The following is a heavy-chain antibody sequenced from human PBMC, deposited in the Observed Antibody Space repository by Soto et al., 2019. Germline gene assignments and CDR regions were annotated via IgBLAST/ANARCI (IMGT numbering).Heavy chain of an antibody. Sequence: GSLRLSCAASGFTFSSYSMNWVRQAPGKGLEWVSSISSSSSYIYYADSVKGRLTISRDNAKNSLYLQMNSLRAEDTAVYYCAGPVGIAVAGTVLAYWGQGTLVTVSS. J-gene: IGHJ4*02. CDR1: GFTFSSYS. CDR2: ISSSSSYI. V-gene: IGHV3-21*01. CDR3: AGPVGIAVAGTVLAY. D-gene: IGHD6-19*01.